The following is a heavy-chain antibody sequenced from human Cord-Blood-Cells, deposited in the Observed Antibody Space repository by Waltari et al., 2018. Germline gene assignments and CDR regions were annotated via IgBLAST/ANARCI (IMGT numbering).Heavy chain of an antibody. D-gene: IGHD2-8*01. V-gene: IGHV1-2*04. CDR2: INPNSGGT. CDR1: GYTFTGYY. J-gene: IGHJ4*02. Sequence: QVQLVQSGAEVKKPGASVKVSCKASGYTFTGYYMHWVRQARGQGLEWMGWINPNSGGTNYAQKLQVWVTMTRDTSISTAYMELSRLRSDDTAVYYCARDNCTNGVCYFDYWGQGTLVTVSS. CDR3: ARDNCTNGVCYFDY.